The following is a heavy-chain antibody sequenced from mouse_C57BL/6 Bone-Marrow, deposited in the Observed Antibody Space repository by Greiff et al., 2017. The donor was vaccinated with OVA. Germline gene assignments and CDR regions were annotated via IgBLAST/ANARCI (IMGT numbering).Heavy chain of an antibody. CDR1: GYTFTSYG. CDR3: ARERLYGSSSFDV. CDR2: IYPRSGNN. J-gene: IGHJ1*03. Sequence: QVQLKESGAELARPGASVKLSCKASGYTFTSYGISWVKQRTGQGLEWIGEIYPRSGNNYYNEKFKGKATLTADKSSSTAYMELRSLTSEDSAVYFCARERLYGSSSFDVWGTGTTVTVSS. D-gene: IGHD1-1*01. V-gene: IGHV1-81*01.